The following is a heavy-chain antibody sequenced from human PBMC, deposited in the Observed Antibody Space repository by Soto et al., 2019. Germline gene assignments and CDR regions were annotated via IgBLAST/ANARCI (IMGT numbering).Heavy chain of an antibody. CDR3: VKDFRVGYDWTHD. D-gene: IGHD5-12*01. V-gene: IGHV3-23*01. Sequence: DVQLLESGGDLVQPGGSLRLSCAASGFIFSNYAMSWVRQAPGKGLEWVSLIRGSGGPTNYADSVKGRFTVSRDNSKNILLLQMNSLRAEDTAVYYCVKDFRVGYDWTHDWGQGTLATVSS. CDR2: IRGSGGPT. CDR1: GFIFSNYA. J-gene: IGHJ4*02.